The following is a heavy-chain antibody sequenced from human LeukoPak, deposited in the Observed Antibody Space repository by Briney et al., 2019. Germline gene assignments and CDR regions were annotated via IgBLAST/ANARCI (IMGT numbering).Heavy chain of an antibody. Sequence: PGGSLRLSCAASGFTFSSYGMHWVRQAPGKGLEWVAVISYDGSNKYYADSVKGRFTISRDNSKNMLYLQMNSLRAEDTAVYYCAKDGISQLDYWGQGTLVTVSS. V-gene: IGHV3-30*18. J-gene: IGHJ4*02. CDR1: GFTFSSYG. CDR2: ISYDGSNK. CDR3: AKDGISQLDY. D-gene: IGHD1-1*01.